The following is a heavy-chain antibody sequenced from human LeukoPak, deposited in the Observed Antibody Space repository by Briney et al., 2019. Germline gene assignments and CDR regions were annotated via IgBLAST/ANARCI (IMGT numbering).Heavy chain of an antibody. CDR3: ASLPIDSSTGTFGWFDP. CDR1: GGSISSDH. Sequence: ETLCLTCTVSGGSISSDHWTWIRQPPGKGLEWIARISYSGSTNYNPSLRSRVTISLDSSKNQFSLRLSSVTPADTAAYYCASLPIDSSTGTFGWFDPWGQGTLGSVSS. D-gene: IGHD1-14*01. V-gene: IGHV4-59*01. J-gene: IGHJ5*02. CDR2: ISYSGST.